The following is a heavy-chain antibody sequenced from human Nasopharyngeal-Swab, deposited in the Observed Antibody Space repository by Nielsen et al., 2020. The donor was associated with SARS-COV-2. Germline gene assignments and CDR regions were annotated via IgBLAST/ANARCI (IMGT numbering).Heavy chain of an antibody. Sequence: ESLKISCAASGFTFSSYDMHWVRQATGKGLEWVSAIGTAGDTYYPGSVKGRFTISRENAKNSLYLQMNSLRAGDTAVYYCARSYGMDVWGQGTTVTVSS. CDR1: GFTFSSYD. CDR2: IGTAGDT. CDR3: ARSYGMDV. J-gene: IGHJ6*02. V-gene: IGHV3-13*01.